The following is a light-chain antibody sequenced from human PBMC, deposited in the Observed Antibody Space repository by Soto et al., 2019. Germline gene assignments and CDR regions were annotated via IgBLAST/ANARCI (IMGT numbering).Light chain of an antibody. Sequence: QSVLTQPPSVSAAPGQKVTISCSGTNSNIGDNYVAWYQQLPGTAPKLIIYENDERPSGIPDRFSGSKSGSSATLGITGLQTGDEADYYCGAWDSSLSAAVFGGGTKVTVL. CDR2: END. J-gene: IGLJ2*01. CDR1: NSNIGDNY. V-gene: IGLV1-51*01. CDR3: GAWDSSLSAAV.